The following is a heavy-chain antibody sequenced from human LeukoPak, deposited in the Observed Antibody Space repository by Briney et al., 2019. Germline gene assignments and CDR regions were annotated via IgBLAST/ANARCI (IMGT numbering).Heavy chain of an antibody. CDR3: AKEEGEYCSSTNCNASHY. CDR1: GYTFTGYY. V-gene: IGHV1-2*02. J-gene: IGHJ4*02. Sequence: ASVKVSCKASGYTFTGYYIHWVRQAPGQGLEWMGWINPHSGGTNYAQKFQGGVTMTRDTSITTAYMELSSLRSDDTGGYYCAKEEGEYCSSTNCNASHYWGQGTLVTVSS. D-gene: IGHD2-2*01. CDR2: INPHSGGT.